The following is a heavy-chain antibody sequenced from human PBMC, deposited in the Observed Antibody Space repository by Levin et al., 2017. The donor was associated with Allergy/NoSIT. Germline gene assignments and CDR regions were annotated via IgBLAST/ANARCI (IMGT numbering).Heavy chain of an antibody. CDR2: IASYGDER. CDR1: GFTFRSYS. Sequence: PGGSLRLSCATSGFTFRSYSMSWVRQAPGKGLEWVAGIASYGDERYYADSVKGRFTISRDVSEHTLFLQMTSLTAEDTALYYCAAAYYVDTSGFDYWGQGTQVKVSS. V-gene: IGHV3-23*01. D-gene: IGHD3-22*01. J-gene: IGHJ4*02. CDR3: AAAYYVDTSGFDY.